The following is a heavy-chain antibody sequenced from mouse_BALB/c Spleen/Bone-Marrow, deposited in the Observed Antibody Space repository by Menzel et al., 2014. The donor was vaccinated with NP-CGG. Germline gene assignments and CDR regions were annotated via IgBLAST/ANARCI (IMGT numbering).Heavy chain of an antibody. Sequence: DVKLVESGGGLVQPGGSLKLSCAASGFDFSRYWMSWVRQVPGKGLEWIGEINPDSSTINYMPSLKDKFIISRDNAKSTLYLQMNKVRSEDTSLYCCARPNGSPYAMDYWCQGTSVTVSS. CDR2: INPDSSTI. CDR1: GFDFSRYW. V-gene: IGHV4-1*02. D-gene: IGHD2-2*01. J-gene: IGHJ4*01. CDR3: ARPNGSPYAMDY.